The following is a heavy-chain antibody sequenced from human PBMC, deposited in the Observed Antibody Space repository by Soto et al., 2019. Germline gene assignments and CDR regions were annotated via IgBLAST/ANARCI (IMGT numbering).Heavy chain of an antibody. CDR2: ISSTSSYI. J-gene: IGHJ4*02. D-gene: IGHD1-20*01. Sequence: GGSLRLSCAPSGFTFSTYAMNWVRQAPGKGLEWVSSISSTSSYIFYADSVKGRFTISRDNAKNSLYLHMNSLTAEDTAVYYCARYPHRYNWNRPMFDYWGRGTLVTVSS. CDR3: ARYPHRYNWNRPMFDY. V-gene: IGHV3-21*01. CDR1: GFTFSTYA.